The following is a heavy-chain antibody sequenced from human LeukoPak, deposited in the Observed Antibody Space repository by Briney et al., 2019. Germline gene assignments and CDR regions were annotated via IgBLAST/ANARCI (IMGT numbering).Heavy chain of an antibody. CDR3: ARVGQWFGAPSH. J-gene: IGHJ4*02. CDR1: GGSFSAHY. Sequence: ASETLSLTCAVYGGSFSAHYCNWIRQPPGKGLEWIGEINHSGSTNYNPSLGSRVTISVDTSKNQFSLKLNSVTAADTAVYYCARVGQWFGAPSHWGQGTLVTVSS. CDR2: INHSGST. D-gene: IGHD3-10*01. V-gene: IGHV4-34*01.